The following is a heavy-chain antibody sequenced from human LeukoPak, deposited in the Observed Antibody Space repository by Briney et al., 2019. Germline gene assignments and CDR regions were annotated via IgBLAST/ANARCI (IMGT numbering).Heavy chain of an antibody. CDR1: GFTFSSYG. CDR3: AKPAISSRGWYYDY. D-gene: IGHD6-19*01. V-gene: IGHV3-23*01. J-gene: IGHJ4*02. CDR2: INDSGGST. Sequence: GGSLRLSCAASGFTFSSYGMHWVRQAPGKGLEWVSAINDSGGSTYYADSVKGRFTISRDNSKNTLYLQMNSLRAKDTAVYYCAKPAISSRGWYYDYWGQGTLVTVSS.